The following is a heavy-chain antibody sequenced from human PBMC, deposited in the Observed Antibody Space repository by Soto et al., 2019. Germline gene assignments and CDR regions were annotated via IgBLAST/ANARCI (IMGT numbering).Heavy chain of an antibody. CDR3: AKDRAVMVPHRY. J-gene: IGHJ4*02. CDR1: GYTFTDYI. CDR2: INPNTGGT. Sequence: GASVKVSCKASGYTFTDYIMHWMRQAPGQGLEWMGWINPNTGGTGFAQRFQGRVILARDTSTSTAYMTLSRLTIDDTAVYYCAKDRAVMVPHRYWGQGTLVTVSS. V-gene: IGHV1-2*02. D-gene: IGHD5-18*01.